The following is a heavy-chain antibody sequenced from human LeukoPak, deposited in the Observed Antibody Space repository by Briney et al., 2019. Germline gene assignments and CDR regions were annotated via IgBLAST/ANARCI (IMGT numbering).Heavy chain of an antibody. CDR2: IYSGGST. CDR1: GFTFSSYT. CDR3: ARDQGIYYYYGMDV. Sequence: PGGSLRLSCAASGFTFSSYTMNWVRQAPGKGLEWVSVIYSGGSTYYADSVKGRFTISRDNSKNTLYLQMNSLRAEDTAVYYCARDQGIYYYYGMDVWGQGTTVTVSS. J-gene: IGHJ6*02. D-gene: IGHD2-15*01. V-gene: IGHV3-66*01.